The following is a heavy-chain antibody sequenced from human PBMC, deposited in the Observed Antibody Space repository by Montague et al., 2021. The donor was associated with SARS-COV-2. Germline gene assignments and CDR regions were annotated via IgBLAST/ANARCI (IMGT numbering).Heavy chain of an antibody. CDR1: DGSVSSYTHN. Sequence: SETLSLTCTVSDGSVSSYTHNWAWHRPPPGLGLVWIASIFYNGDTYYNPSLRSRFTISINTSQSPFFLRVASVTDADMAVYYCARVPNESHDDWGPGALVTVSS. J-gene: IGHJ4*02. V-gene: IGHV4-39*01. CDR2: IFYNGDT. CDR3: ARVPNESHDD.